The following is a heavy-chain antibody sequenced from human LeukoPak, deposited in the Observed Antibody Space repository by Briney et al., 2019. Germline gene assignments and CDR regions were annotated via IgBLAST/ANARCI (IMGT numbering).Heavy chain of an antibody. CDR1: GGTFSSYA. V-gene: IGHV1-69*01. CDR2: IIPIFGTA. D-gene: IGHD2-2*01. J-gene: IGHJ1*01. Sequence: ASVKVSCKASGGTFSSYAISWVRQAPGQGLDWMGGIIPIFGTANYAQKFQGRVTITADESTSTAYMELSSLRSEDTAVYYCAREGVVVPAARHWGQGTLVTVSS. CDR3: AREGVVVPAARH.